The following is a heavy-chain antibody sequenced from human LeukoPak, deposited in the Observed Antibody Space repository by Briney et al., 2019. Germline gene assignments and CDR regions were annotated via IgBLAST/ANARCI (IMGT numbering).Heavy chain of an antibody. CDR3: ARGHSYGQDY. CDR1: GFTFSSYA. Sequence: PGGSLRLSCAASGFTFSSYAIHWVRQAPGKGLDWVALISYDGSSKYYADSVKGRFTISRDSSTLYLQMNSLRTEDTAVYYCARGHSYGQDYWGQGTLVTVSS. J-gene: IGHJ4*02. V-gene: IGHV3-30-3*01. D-gene: IGHD5-18*01. CDR2: ISYDGSSK.